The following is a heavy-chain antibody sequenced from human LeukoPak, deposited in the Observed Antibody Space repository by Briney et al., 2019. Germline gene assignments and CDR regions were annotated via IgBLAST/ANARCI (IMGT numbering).Heavy chain of an antibody. CDR3: AKDSNYGSGTYSRGVFDY. V-gene: IGHV3-74*01. Sequence: GGSLRLSCATSGFIFRNYWMHWVRQTPGEGLFWFSRIDNDGASTVYADSVEGRFVVSRDNAKNTLYLQMNSLRAEDTAVYYCAKDSNYGSGTYSRGVFDYWGQGTLVTVSS. J-gene: IGHJ4*02. D-gene: IGHD3-10*01. CDR1: GFIFRNYW. CDR2: IDNDGAST.